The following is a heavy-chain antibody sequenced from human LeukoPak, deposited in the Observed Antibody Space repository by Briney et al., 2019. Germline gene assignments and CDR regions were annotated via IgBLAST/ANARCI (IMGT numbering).Heavy chain of an antibody. CDR1: GFTFSTYS. CDR2: ISSSSSYI. V-gene: IGHV3-21*01. J-gene: IGHJ3*02. D-gene: IGHD2-21*02. Sequence: GGSLRLSCAASGFTFSTYSMNWVRQAPGKGLEWGSSISSSSSYIYYADSVKGRFTISRDNAKNSLYLLMNSLRAEDTAVYYCARRVVTAAHDAFDIWGQGTMVTVSS. CDR3: ARRVVTAAHDAFDI.